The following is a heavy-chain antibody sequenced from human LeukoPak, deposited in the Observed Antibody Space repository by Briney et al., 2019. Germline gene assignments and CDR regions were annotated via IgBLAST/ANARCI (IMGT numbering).Heavy chain of an antibody. Sequence: PGGSLRLSCAASGFTFSSYGMHWVRQAPGKGLEWVAVIWYDGSNKYYADSVKGRFTISRDNSKNTLYLQMNSLRAEDTAVYYCAKDGYDFWSGYYRLLGNYYYYYMDVWGKGTTVTVSS. CDR3: AKDGYDFWSGYYRLLGNYYYYYMDV. J-gene: IGHJ6*03. V-gene: IGHV3-33*06. CDR1: GFTFSSYG. D-gene: IGHD3-3*01. CDR2: IWYDGSNK.